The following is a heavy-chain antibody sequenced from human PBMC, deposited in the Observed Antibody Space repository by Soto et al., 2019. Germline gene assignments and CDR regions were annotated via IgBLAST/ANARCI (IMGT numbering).Heavy chain of an antibody. D-gene: IGHD3-10*01. CDR3: ARSYYMWGVLPLNYYYGLDV. V-gene: IGHV3-30-3*01. Sequence: GGSLRLSCAASGFTFGSYAMHWVRQAPGKGLEWVAVISYDGSNKYYADSVKGRFTISRDNSKNTLYLQMNSLRAEDTAVYYCARSYYMWGVLPLNYYYGLDVWGKGTKVTVSS. CDR2: ISYDGSNK. J-gene: IGHJ6*04. CDR1: GFTFGSYA.